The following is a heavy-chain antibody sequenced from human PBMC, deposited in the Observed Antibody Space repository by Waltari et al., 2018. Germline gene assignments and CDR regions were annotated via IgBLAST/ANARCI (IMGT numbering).Heavy chain of an antibody. CDR3: ARRPMYGDPFDY. J-gene: IGHJ4*02. D-gene: IGHD4-17*01. V-gene: IGHV4-31*03. Sequence: QVQLQESGPGLVKPSQTLSLTCTVSVVSISSGGYYWSWIRQHPGKGLEWIGYIYQSGSTYSNPSLKSRVTISVDRSKNQFSLKLSSVTAADTAVYYCARRPMYGDPFDYWGQGTLVTVSS. CDR1: VVSISSGGYY. CDR2: IYQSGST.